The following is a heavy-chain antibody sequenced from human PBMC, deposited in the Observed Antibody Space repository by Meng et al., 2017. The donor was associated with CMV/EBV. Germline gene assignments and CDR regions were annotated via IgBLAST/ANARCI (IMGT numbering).Heavy chain of an antibody. Sequence: SETLSLTCTVSGGSISSYYWSWIRQPPGKGLEWIGYIYYSGSTNYNPSLKRRVTISVDTSKNQFSLKLSSVTAADTAVYYCARLALLSETYYYGSGSYAPPGMDVWGQGTTVTVSS. J-gene: IGHJ6*02. CDR3: ARLALLSETYYYGSGSYAPPGMDV. D-gene: IGHD3-10*01. CDR2: IYYSGST. V-gene: IGHV4-59*01. CDR1: GGSISSYY.